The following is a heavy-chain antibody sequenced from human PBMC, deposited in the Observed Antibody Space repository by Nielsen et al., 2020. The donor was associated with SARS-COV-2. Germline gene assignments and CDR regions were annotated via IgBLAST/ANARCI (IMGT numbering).Heavy chain of an antibody. CDR1: GFTFSRSW. CDR2: IKQDGSEK. CDR3: ARVEGSSWYFEY. Sequence: GESLKISCAAPGFTFSRSWMSWVRQAPGKGLAWVANIKQDGSEKYYVDSVKGRFTISRDNAKNSLSLQMNSLRAEDTAVYYCARVEGSSWYFEYWGQGTLVTVSS. D-gene: IGHD6-13*01. J-gene: IGHJ4*02. V-gene: IGHV3-7*03.